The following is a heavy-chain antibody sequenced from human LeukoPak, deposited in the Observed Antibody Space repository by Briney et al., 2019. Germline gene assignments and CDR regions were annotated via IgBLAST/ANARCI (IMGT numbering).Heavy chain of an antibody. J-gene: IGHJ4*02. CDR2: INPNSGGT. V-gene: IGHV1-2*02. CDR1: GYTFPGYY. CDR3: AREHSSSSGKVFDY. D-gene: IGHD6-6*01. Sequence: GASVKVSCKASGYTFPGYYMHWGRQAPGQGLEWMGLINPNSGGTNYAQKFQGRVAMTRDTSISTAYMELSRLRSDDTAVYYCAREHSSSSGKVFDYWGQGTLVTVSS.